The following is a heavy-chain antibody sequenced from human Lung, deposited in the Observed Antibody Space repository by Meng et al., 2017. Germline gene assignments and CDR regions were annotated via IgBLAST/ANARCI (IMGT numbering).Heavy chain of an antibody. CDR1: GVSFSDYY. Sequence: VRLQQWGAGLLKPSVTLSLNCVVSGVSFSDYYWSWIRQPPGKGLEWSGEINHSGSTNYNPSLESRATISVDTSQNNLSLKLSSVTAADSAVYYCARGPTTMAHDFDYWGQGTLVTVSS. J-gene: IGHJ4*02. D-gene: IGHD4-11*01. CDR2: INHSGST. CDR3: ARGPTTMAHDFDY. V-gene: IGHV4-34*01.